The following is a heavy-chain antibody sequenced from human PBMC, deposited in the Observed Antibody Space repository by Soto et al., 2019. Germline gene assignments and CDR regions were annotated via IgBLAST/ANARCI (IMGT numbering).Heavy chain of an antibody. CDR3: ARRYCSGGSCSPYGMDV. D-gene: IGHD2-15*01. CDR2: IIPIFGTA. V-gene: IGHV1-69*12. Sequence: QVQLVQSGAEVKKPGSSVKVSCKASGGTFSSYTISWVRQAPGQGLEWMGGIIPIFGTANYAQKFQGRVTITADESTSTAYMELSSLRSEATAVYYCARRYCSGGSCSPYGMDVWGQGTTVTVSS. J-gene: IGHJ6*02. CDR1: GGTFSSYT.